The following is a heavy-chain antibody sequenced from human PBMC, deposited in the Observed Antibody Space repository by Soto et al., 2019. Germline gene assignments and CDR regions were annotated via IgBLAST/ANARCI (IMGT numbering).Heavy chain of an antibody. J-gene: IGHJ4*02. CDR1: GFRFSEHS. CDR2: ISSSSDST. CDR3: ARLPKGSLVTA. Sequence: LVESGGGLVYPGGSLTLSCVGSGFRFSEHSMNWVRQAPWKGLQWVSYISSSSDSTYYADSVKGRFTVSRDNAKNALFLQMNSLRDDDTATYYCARLPKGSLVTAWGQGVRVTVSS. V-gene: IGHV3-48*02. D-gene: IGHD2-21*02.